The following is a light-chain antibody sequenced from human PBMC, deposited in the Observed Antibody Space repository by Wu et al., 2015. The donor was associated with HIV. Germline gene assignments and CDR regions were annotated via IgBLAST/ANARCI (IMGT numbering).Light chain of an antibody. CDR3: QQYGSSPYS. V-gene: IGKV3-20*01. CDR1: RSVSNNF. Sequence: EIVLTQSPGTLSLSPGERGTLSCRASRSVSNNFLAWYQQKPGQAPSLLIYGASSRATGAPDRFSGSVSGTDFTLTISRLEPEDFAVYYCQQYGSSPYSFGQGTKLEIK. J-gene: IGKJ2*03. CDR2: GAS.